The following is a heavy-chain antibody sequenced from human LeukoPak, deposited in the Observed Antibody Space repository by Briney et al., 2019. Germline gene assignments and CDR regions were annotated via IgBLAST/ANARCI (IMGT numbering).Heavy chain of an antibody. CDR2: IYSSGST. CDR3: AGSRGNSRYYYYMDV. V-gene: IGHV4-61*02. D-gene: IGHD4-23*01. Sequence: SETLSLTCTVSGGSISSGSYYWSWIRQPAGKGLEWIGRIYSSGSTNYNPSLKSRVTMSVGTSKNQFSLKLSSVTAADTAVYYCAGSRGNSRYYYYMDVWGKGTTVTVSS. J-gene: IGHJ6*03. CDR1: GGSISSGSYY.